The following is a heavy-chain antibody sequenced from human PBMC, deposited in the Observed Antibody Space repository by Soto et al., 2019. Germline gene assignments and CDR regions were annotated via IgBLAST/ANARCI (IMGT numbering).Heavy chain of an antibody. V-gene: IGHV3-15*01. CDR1: GFTFSNAW. CDR3: VTDHRHQDAFDI. Sequence: GGSLRLSCAASGFTFSNAWMSLVRQAPGKGLELVGRIKSKTDGGTTDYAAPVKGRFTISRDDSKNTLYLQMNSLKTEDTAVYYCVTDHRHQDAFDIWGQGTMVTVSS. CDR2: IKSKTDGGTT. J-gene: IGHJ3*02.